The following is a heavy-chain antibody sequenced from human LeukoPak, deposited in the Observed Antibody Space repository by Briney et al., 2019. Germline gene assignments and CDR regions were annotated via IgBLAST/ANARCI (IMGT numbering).Heavy chain of an antibody. V-gene: IGHV4-39*01. CDR1: GGSINSTNYY. CDR2: IYYSGRS. CDR3: ASIGVNYYSWFDY. J-gene: IGHJ4*02. D-gene: IGHD3-10*01. Sequence: SETLSLTCTVSGGSINSTNYYWGWIRQPPGKGLEWIGNIYYSGRSYYNPSLKNRVTISVDTSKNQFSLMLTSVTAADAAVYYCASIGVNYYSWFDYWGQGTQVTVPS.